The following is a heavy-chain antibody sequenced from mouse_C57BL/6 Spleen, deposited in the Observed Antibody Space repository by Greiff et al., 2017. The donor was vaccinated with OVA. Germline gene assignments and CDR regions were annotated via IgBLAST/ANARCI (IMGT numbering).Heavy chain of an antibody. CDR2: IRSKSNNYAT. CDR1: GFSFNTYA. V-gene: IGHV10-1*01. D-gene: IGHD1-1*01. CDR3: VRHEDTTVDAMDY. J-gene: IGHJ4*01. Sequence: EVQGVESGGGLVQPKGSLKLSCAASGFSFNTYAMNWVRQAPGKGLEWVARIRSKSNNYATYYADSVKDRFTISRDDSESMLYLQMNNLKTEDTAMYYCVRHEDTTVDAMDYWGQGTSVTVSS.